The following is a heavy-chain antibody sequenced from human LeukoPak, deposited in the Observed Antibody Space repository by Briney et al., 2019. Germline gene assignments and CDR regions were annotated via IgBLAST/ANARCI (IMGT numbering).Heavy chain of an antibody. CDR2: ISSSSSYI. V-gene: IGHV3-21*01. Sequence: PGGSLRLSCAASGFTFSSYSMNWVRQAPGKGLELVSSISSSSSYIYYADSVKGRFTISRDNAKNSLYLQMNSLRAEDTAVYYCARVNNRLELLESPYYYYYMDVWGKGTTVTVSS. D-gene: IGHD1-7*01. CDR3: ARVNNRLELLESPYYYYYMDV. J-gene: IGHJ6*03. CDR1: GFTFSSYS.